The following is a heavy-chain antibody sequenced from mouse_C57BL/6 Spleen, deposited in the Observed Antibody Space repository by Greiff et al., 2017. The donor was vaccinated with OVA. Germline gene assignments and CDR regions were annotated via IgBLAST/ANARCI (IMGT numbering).Heavy chain of an antibody. CDR2: IYPGSGST. CDR1: GYTFTSYW. Sequence: QVQLKQPGAELVKPGASVKMSCKASGYTFTSYWITWVKQRPGQGLEWIGDIYPGSGSTNYNEKFKSKATLTVDTSSSTAYMQLSSLTSEDSAVYYCARERRTTVVATDYYAMDYWGQGTSVTDSS. CDR3: ARERRTTVVATDYYAMDY. D-gene: IGHD1-1*01. J-gene: IGHJ4*01. V-gene: IGHV1-55*01.